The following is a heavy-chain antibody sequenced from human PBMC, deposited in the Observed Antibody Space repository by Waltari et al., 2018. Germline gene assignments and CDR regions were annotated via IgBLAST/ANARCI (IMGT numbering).Heavy chain of an antibody. CDR1: GDSVTNGPYY. V-gene: IGHV4-61*03. CDR3: ARWAGYCSRASCHLYFDY. Sequence: QLQLQESGPGLVKPSDTLSLTCIVSGDSVTNGPYYWSWIRQPPGKGLEWIGYIYDSGSADYTPSLKSRLTMSVDTSKKHFSLRLRSVTAADTAVYYCARWAGYCSRASCHLYFDYWGQGTLVTVSA. J-gene: IGHJ4*02. CDR2: IYDSGSA. D-gene: IGHD2-2*01.